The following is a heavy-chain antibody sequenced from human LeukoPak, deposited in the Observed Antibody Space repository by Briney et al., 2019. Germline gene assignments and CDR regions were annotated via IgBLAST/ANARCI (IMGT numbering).Heavy chain of an antibody. D-gene: IGHD1-26*01. J-gene: IGHJ6*03. Sequence: GGSLRLSCAASRFTFSRSSMNWVRQAPGKGLEWVSSISSSSSYIYYADSVKGRFTISRDNAKNSLYLQMNSLRAEDTAVYYCARDWSGSYYYYHYMDVWGKGTTVTVSS. V-gene: IGHV3-21*01. CDR1: RFTFSRSS. CDR3: ARDWSGSYYYYHYMDV. CDR2: ISSSSSYI.